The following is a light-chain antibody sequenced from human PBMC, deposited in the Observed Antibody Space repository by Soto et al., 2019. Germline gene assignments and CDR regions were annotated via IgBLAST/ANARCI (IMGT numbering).Light chain of an antibody. Sequence: MVLPQTTSTQSLCVGEGATLSCRASQSINSNLAWYQQKLGQAPRVLIYGASTRATGIPARFSGSGSGTEFILTSDSLQSEDFAIYYCQHYNTWRWTFGQGTKVDI. CDR1: QSINSN. V-gene: IGKV3-15*01. J-gene: IGKJ1*01. CDR3: QHYNTWRWT. CDR2: GAS.